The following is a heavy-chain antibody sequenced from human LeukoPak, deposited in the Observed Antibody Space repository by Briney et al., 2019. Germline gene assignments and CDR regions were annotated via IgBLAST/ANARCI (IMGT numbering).Heavy chain of an antibody. D-gene: IGHD5-12*01. Sequence: SETLSLTCAVYGGSFSGYYWSWIRQPPGKGLEWIGEINHSGSTNYNPSLKSRVTISVDTSKNQFSLKLSSVTAADTAVYYCARGIVATRRKYYYYYYYGMDVWGQGTTVTVSS. V-gene: IGHV4-34*01. CDR1: GGSFSGYY. CDR2: INHSGST. J-gene: IGHJ6*02. CDR3: ARGIVATRRKYYYYYYYGMDV.